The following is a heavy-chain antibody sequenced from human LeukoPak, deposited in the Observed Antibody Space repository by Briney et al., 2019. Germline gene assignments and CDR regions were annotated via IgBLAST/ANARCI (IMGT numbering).Heavy chain of an antibody. CDR1: GFTFSSYW. CDR2: IKQDGSEK. CDR3: ARDPRITMVRGVDDY. J-gene: IGHJ4*02. D-gene: IGHD3-10*01. V-gene: IGHV3-7*01. Sequence: GGSLRLSCAASGFTFSSYWMSWVRQAPGKGLEWVANIKQDGSEKYYVDSAKGRFTISRDNAKNSLYLQMNSLRAEDTAVYYCARDPRITMVRGVDDYWGQGTLVTVSS.